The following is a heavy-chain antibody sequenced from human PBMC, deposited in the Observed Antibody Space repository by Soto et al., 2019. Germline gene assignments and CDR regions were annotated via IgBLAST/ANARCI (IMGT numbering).Heavy chain of an antibody. CDR2: IYHSGTT. Sequence: SETLSLTCAVSGDSISRGYYWAWIRQPPGKGLEYIGSIYHSGTTYYNPSLMSRVTISVDTSKNQFSLKLSSVTAADTAVYYCARVSPGYDFWSGYYPPYYFDYWGQGTLVTVSS. CDR3: ARVSPGYDFWSGYYPPYYFDY. J-gene: IGHJ4*02. V-gene: IGHV4-38-2*01. D-gene: IGHD3-3*01. CDR1: GDSISRGYY.